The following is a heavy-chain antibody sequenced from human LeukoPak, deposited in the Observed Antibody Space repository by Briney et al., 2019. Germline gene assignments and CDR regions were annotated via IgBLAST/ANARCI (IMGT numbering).Heavy chain of an antibody. CDR2: INPKTGGS. D-gene: IGHD3-22*01. CDR3: ARDLGGYDSSGYYENWFDP. Sequence: GASVKVSCKTPGFSFNFLHWVRRAPGQGLEWMGWINPKTGGSNSAQKFRGRVTMTRDTTITTAYMELSRLRSDDTAVYFCARDLGGYDSSGYYENWFDPWGQGTLVTVSS. CDR1: GFSFNF. V-gene: IGHV1-2*02. J-gene: IGHJ5*02.